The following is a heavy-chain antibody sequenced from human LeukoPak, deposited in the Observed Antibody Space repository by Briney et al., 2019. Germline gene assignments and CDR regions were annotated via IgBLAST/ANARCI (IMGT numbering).Heavy chain of an antibody. D-gene: IGHD3-16*01. CDR2: IKQDGTEK. Sequence: GGSLRLSCAASGFTFSTYWMSWVRQAPGKGLEWVAVIKQDGTEKYYVDSVKGRFTISRDNAKNSLYLQMNSLTAEDTAVYYCAKDLSYGFDYWGQGTLVTVSS. CDR1: GFTFSTYW. J-gene: IGHJ4*02. V-gene: IGHV3-7*03. CDR3: AKDLSYGFDY.